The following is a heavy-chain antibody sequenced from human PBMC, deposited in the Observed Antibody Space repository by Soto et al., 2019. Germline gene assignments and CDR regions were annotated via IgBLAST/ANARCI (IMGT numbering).Heavy chain of an antibody. J-gene: IGHJ4*02. CDR2: INAILGNT. CDR1: GGTFSSCT. D-gene: IGHD3-10*01. CDR3: ARVQSRLLWFGESKKNFDY. Sequence: ASVKVSCKASGGTFSSCTISWVRQAPGQGLEWMGRINAILGNTKYAQKFQGRVTITRDKSASTAYMELSSLRSEDTAVYYCARVQSRLLWFGESKKNFDYWGQGTLVTVSS. V-gene: IGHV1-69*08.